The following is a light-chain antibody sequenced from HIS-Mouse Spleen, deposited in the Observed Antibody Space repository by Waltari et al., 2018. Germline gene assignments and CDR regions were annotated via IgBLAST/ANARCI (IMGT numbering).Light chain of an antibody. CDR1: QGLLHRDGKTS. CDR2: EVS. V-gene: IGKV2-29*03. Sequence: DIVMTQTPLSLSVTLGQPASISCKSSQGLLHRDGKTSLYWYLQKPGQSQQRLIYEVSLQFSGVPDRFSGSGSGTDFTLKISRVEAEDVGVYYCMQGIHLPLTVGGGTKVEIK. CDR3: MQGIHLPLT. J-gene: IGKJ4*01.